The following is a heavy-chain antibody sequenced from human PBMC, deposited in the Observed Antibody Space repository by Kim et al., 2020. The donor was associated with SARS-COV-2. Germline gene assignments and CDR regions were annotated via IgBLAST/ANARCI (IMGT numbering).Heavy chain of an antibody. CDR3: TTERIAVADYYYYGMDV. D-gene: IGHD6-19*01. V-gene: IGHV3-15*01. CDR1: GFTFSNAW. Sequence: GGSLRLSCAASGFTFSNAWMSWVRQAPGKGLEWVGRIKSKTDGGTTDYAAPVKGRFTISRDDSKKTLYLQMNSLETEATAVDYCTTERIAVADYYYYGMDVWGQGTTVTVSS. CDR2: IKSKTDGGTT. J-gene: IGHJ6*02.